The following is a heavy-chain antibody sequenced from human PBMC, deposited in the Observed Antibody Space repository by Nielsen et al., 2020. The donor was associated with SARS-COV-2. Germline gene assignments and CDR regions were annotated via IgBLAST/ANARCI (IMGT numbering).Heavy chain of an antibody. Sequence: ASVKVSCKASGYTFTGYYMHWVRQAPGQGLEWMGRINTNSGGTKYAQKFQGRVTMTRDTSISTAYMELSRLRSDDTAVYYCARVAAAGTYYYYYYMDVWGKGTTVTVSS. CDR1: GYTFTGYY. V-gene: IGHV1-2*06. J-gene: IGHJ6*03. CDR2: INTNSGGT. D-gene: IGHD6-13*01. CDR3: ARVAAAGTYYYYYYMDV.